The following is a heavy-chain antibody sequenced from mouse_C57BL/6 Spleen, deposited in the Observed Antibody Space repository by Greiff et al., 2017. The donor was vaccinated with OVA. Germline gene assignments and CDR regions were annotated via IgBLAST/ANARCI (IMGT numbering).Heavy chain of an antibody. Sequence: EVQLVESGPGLVKPSQSLSLTCSVTGYSITSGYYWNWIRQFPGNKLEWMGYISYDGSNNYNPSLKNRISITRDTSKNQFFLKLNSVTTEDTATYYCARGDPTDYFDYWGQGTTLTVSS. CDR2: ISYDGSN. V-gene: IGHV3-6*01. J-gene: IGHJ2*01. D-gene: IGHD1-1*01. CDR3: ARGDPTDYFDY. CDR1: GYSITSGYY.